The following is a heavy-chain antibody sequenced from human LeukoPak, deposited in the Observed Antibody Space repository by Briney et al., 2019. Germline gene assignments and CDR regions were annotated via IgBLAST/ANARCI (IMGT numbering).Heavy chain of an antibody. J-gene: IGHJ4*02. Sequence: PGGSLRLSCAASGFTFDDYAMHWVRQAPGKGLEWVAFIRYDGSNKYYADSVKGRFTISRDNSKNTLYLQMNSLRAEDTAVYYCAKDLTYYDSSGYYWGQGTLVTVSS. V-gene: IGHV3-30*02. CDR1: GFTFDDYA. CDR2: IRYDGSNK. D-gene: IGHD3-22*01. CDR3: AKDLTYYDSSGYY.